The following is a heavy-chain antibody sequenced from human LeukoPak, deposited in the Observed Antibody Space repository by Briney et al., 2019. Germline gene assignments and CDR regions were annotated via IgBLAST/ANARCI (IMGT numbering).Heavy chain of an antibody. CDR3: ANGMVGWQGYYYGMDV. CDR1: GYTFTSYY. V-gene: IGHV1-46*01. CDR2: INPSGGST. J-gene: IGHJ6*02. Sequence: ASVKVSCKASGYTFTSYYMHWVRQAPGQGLEWMGLINPSGGSTSYAQKFQGRVTMTRDTSTSTVYMELSSLRSEDTAAYYCANGMVGWQGYYYGMDVWGQGTTVTVSS. D-gene: IGHD5-24*01.